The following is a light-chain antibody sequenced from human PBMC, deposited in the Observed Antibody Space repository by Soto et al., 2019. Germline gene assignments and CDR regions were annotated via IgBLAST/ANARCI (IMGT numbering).Light chain of an antibody. CDR1: QRIGNY. J-gene: IGKJ1*01. CDR3: QQYNHYWT. V-gene: IGKV1-5*01. Sequence: DIQMTQSPSTLSASVGDRVTITCRASQRIGNYLAWYQQKPGKAPKLLIYDASSLEGGVPSRYSASGSGTEFTLTSASLHPDDFASYYFQQYNHYWTLGQGTKVVIK. CDR2: DAS.